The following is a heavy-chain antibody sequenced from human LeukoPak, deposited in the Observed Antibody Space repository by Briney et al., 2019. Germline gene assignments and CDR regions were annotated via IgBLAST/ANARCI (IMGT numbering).Heavy chain of an antibody. V-gene: IGHV5-10-1*01. Sequence: GESLKISCKGSGYSFTSYWISWVRQMPGKGLEWMGRIDPSDSYTNYSPSFQGHVAISADKSISTAYLQWSSLKASDTAMYYCASEIAAAGKGFDYWGQGTLVTVSS. J-gene: IGHJ4*02. D-gene: IGHD6-13*01. CDR3: ASEIAAAGKGFDY. CDR1: GYSFTSYW. CDR2: IDPSDSYT.